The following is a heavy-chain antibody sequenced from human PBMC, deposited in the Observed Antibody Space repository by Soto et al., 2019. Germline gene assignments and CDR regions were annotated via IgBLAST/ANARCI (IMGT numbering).Heavy chain of an antibody. J-gene: IGHJ6*02. CDR3: ERGDCSSTSCYPYYYYGMDV. CDR2: ISYDGSNK. V-gene: IGHV3-30-3*01. D-gene: IGHD2-2*01. CDR1: GFTFSSYA. Sequence: GGSLRLSCAASGFTFSSYAMHWVRQAPGKGLEWVAVISYDGSNKYYADSVKGRFTISRDNSKNTLYLQMNSLRAEDTAVYYCERGDCSSTSCYPYYYYGMDVWGQGTTVTVSS.